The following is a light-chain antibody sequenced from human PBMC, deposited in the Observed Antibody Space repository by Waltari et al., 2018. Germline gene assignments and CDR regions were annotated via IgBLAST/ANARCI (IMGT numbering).Light chain of an antibody. CDR3: QQTYVFPRT. J-gene: IGKJ1*01. CDR1: QNLATF. Sequence: DIQMTQSPSSLSASVGDKVTITCRASQNLATFLNWFQHRPGQAPDLLIYGASTLHRGVPSRFTGSGSGTEFTLTISSVQPGDFATYYCQQTYVFPRTFGQGTKVEMK. CDR2: GAS. V-gene: IGKV1-39*01.